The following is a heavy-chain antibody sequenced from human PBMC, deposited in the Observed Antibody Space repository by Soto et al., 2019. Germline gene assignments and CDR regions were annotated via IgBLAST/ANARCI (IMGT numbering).Heavy chain of an antibody. D-gene: IGHD6-13*01. V-gene: IGHV3-30*18. J-gene: IGHJ4*02. CDR3: AKDPGYSNSWPFDY. Sequence: QVQLVESGGGVVQPGRSLRLSCAASGFTFSNYGMHWVRQAPGKGLEWVAVISYDASDTYYADSVKGRFTISRDNSKNTLFLQMNSLRTDDTAVYYCAKDPGYSNSWPFDYWGQGTLVTVSP. CDR2: ISYDASDT. CDR1: GFTFSNYG.